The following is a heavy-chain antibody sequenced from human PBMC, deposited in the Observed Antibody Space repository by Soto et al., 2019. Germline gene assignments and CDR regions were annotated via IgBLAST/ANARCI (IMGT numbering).Heavy chain of an antibody. CDR2: INHSGST. CDR1: GGSFSGYY. V-gene: IGHV4-34*01. J-gene: IGHJ5*02. D-gene: IGHD3-22*01. CDR3: ARGRPRDWWLLLTEWFDP. Sequence: SETLSLTCAVYGGSFSGYYWSWIRQPPGKGLEWIGEINHSGSTNYNPSLKSRVTISVDTSKNQFSLKLSSVTAADTAVYYCARGRPRDWWLLLTEWFDPWGQGTLVTVSS.